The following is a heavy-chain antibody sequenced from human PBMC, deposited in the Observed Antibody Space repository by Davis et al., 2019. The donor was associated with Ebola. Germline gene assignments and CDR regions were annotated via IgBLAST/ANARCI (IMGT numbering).Heavy chain of an antibody. CDR2: ISSNGGRT. CDR3: VKGGGLGLNFDY. Sequence: GESLKISCAASGFTFSNAWMNWVRQAPGKGLEYVSAISSNGGRTYYADSVKGRFTISRDNSKNTLYLQMSSLRAEDTAVYYCVKGGGLGLNFDYWGQGTLVTVSS. J-gene: IGHJ4*02. V-gene: IGHV3-64D*08. CDR1: GFTFSNAW. D-gene: IGHD6-19*01.